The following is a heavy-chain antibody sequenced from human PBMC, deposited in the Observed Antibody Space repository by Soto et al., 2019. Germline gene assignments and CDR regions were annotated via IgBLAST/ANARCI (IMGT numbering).Heavy chain of an antibody. V-gene: IGHV1-2*02. Sequence: ASVKVSCKASGFSFTGYYIHWLRQAPGQGLEWMGWINAHSGGTEYAQKFQGRVTLTRDTSIATAYLTLTSLTSDDTALYNWNDAGWFDPWGQGTQVTVSS. CDR3: NDAGWFDP. CDR2: INAHSGGT. CDR1: GFSFTGYY. J-gene: IGHJ5*02.